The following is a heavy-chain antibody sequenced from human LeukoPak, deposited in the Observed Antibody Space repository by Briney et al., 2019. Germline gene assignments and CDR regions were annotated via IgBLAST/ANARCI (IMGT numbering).Heavy chain of an antibody. Sequence: GGSLRLSCAASGFMFSDYYMTWVRQAPGKGLEWISFIKTNGVTTYDADSVKGRFTISRDNAKNSLYLQMNSLRAEDTAVYYCASIRPYSSSWYDGFYYWGQGTLVTVSS. CDR1: GFMFSDYY. D-gene: IGHD6-13*01. J-gene: IGHJ4*02. CDR2: IKTNGVTT. CDR3: ASIRPYSSSWYDGFYY. V-gene: IGHV3-11*04.